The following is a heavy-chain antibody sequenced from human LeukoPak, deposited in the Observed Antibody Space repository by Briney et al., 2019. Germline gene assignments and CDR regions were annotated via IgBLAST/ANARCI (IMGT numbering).Heavy chain of an antibody. Sequence: GGFLRLSCAASGFTFSSYWMSWVRQAPGKGLEWVANIKQDGSEKYYVDSVKGRFTISRDNAKNSLYLQMNSLRAEDTAVYYCARETAGWLDDAFDIWGQGTMVTVSS. J-gene: IGHJ3*02. CDR1: GFTFSSYW. CDR2: IKQDGSEK. D-gene: IGHD2-15*01. V-gene: IGHV3-7*01. CDR3: ARETAGWLDDAFDI.